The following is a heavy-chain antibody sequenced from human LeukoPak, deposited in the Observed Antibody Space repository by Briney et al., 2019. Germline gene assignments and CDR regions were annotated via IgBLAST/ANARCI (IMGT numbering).Heavy chain of an antibody. Sequence: GGALRLSCAASGFTFSSYAMHWVRQAPGKGLEWGAHISYDGSKKYFADTVKGRFTISRENTKKTLYMQMNSLRAEDTGVYYSARRNHYDNKEIDYWGQGTLVTVSS. D-gene: IGHD3-22*01. V-gene: IGHV3-30*04. CDR1: GFTFSSYA. CDR3: ARRNHYDNKEIDY. CDR2: ISYDGSKK. J-gene: IGHJ4*02.